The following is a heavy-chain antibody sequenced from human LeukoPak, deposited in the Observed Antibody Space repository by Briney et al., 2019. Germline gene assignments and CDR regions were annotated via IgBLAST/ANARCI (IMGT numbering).Heavy chain of an antibody. V-gene: IGHV3-7*01. CDR1: GYIFSSNM. CDR3: MSAHGY. J-gene: IGHJ4*02. Sequence: GGSLRLSCVVSGYIFSSNMMTWVRQAPGKGLEWVATILPGGSESYRVDSVKGRFTISRDNAKNSLYLQMNSLRAEDTAVYYCMSAHGYWGQGTLVTVSS. CDR2: ILPGGSES.